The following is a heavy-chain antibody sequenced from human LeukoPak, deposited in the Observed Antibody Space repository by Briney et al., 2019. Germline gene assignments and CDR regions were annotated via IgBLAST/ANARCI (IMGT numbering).Heavy chain of an antibody. D-gene: IGHD2-2*01. CDR1: GFTFSSYA. Sequence: PGASLRLSCAASGFTFSSYAMSWVRQAPGKGLEWVSAISGSGGSTYYADSVKGPFTISRDNSKNTLYLQMNSLRAEDTAVYYCAKERGYCSSTSCYYGMDVWGQGTTVTVSS. J-gene: IGHJ6*02. V-gene: IGHV3-23*01. CDR2: ISGSGGST. CDR3: AKERGYCSSTSCYYGMDV.